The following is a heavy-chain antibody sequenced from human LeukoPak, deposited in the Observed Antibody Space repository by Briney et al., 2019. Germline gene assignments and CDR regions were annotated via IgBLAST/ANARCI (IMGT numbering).Heavy chain of an antibody. CDR3: ARDLSPVVRASPMGY. CDR2: ITYDGYYK. J-gene: IGHJ4*02. V-gene: IGHV3-30*03. D-gene: IGHD3-10*01. Sequence: GGSLRLSCAASAFTFSNYAMSWVRQAPGKGLEWVALITYDGYYKYYSDSVKGRFTISSDTSKNTLSLQMNSLRAEDTAVYYCARDLSPVVRASPMGYWGQGTLVTVSS. CDR1: AFTFSNYA.